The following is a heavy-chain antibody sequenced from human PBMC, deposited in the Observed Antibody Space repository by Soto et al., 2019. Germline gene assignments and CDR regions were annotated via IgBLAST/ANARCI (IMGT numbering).Heavy chain of an antibody. CDR3: ARDNFRGYDTGGWFDP. Sequence: EVHLVESGGGLVQPGGSLRLSCAASGFTFSIYWMHWVRQAPGKGLVWVSRINSDGSTTNYADSVKGRFTISRDNAKNTLYLQMNSLRAEDTAVYYCARDNFRGYDTGGWFDPWGQGTLVTVSS. V-gene: IGHV3-74*01. D-gene: IGHD5-12*01. J-gene: IGHJ5*02. CDR2: INSDGSTT. CDR1: GFTFSIYW.